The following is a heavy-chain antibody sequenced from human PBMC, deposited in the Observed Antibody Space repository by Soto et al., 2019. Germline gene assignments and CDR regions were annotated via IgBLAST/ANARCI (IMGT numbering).Heavy chain of an antibody. D-gene: IGHD2-2*01. CDR2: IIPIFGTA. V-gene: IGHV1-69*12. CDR3: ARDKGCISTSCPAGLGGMDV. Sequence: QVQLVQSGAEVKKPGPWLKVSGKVPEGTFTSMAISWGHQPPGQGLEWLGGIIPIFGTANYAKKSQGRVTITADESTSTAYMELSSLRSEDTAVYYCARDKGCISTSCPAGLGGMDVWGQGTTVTVSS. J-gene: IGHJ6*02. CDR1: EGTFTSMA.